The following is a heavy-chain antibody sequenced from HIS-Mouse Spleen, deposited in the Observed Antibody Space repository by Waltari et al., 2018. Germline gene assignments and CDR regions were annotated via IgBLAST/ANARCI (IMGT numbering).Heavy chain of an antibody. CDR1: GGSISSSSYY. Sequence: QLQLQESGPGLVKPSETLSLTCTVSGGSISSSSYYWGWIRQPPGKGLEWIGSIYYSGSHYYTPSRKSRVTISVDTSKNQFSLKLSSVTAADTAVYYCAREIPYSSSWYDWYFDLWGRGTLVTVSS. CDR2: IYYSGSH. D-gene: IGHD6-13*01. CDR3: AREIPYSSSWYDWYFDL. V-gene: IGHV4-39*07. J-gene: IGHJ2*01.